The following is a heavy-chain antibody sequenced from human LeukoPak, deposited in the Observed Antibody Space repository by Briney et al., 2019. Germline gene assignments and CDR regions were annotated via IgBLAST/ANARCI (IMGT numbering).Heavy chain of an antibody. CDR1: GLTFSSYA. CDR2: ISYDGSNK. CDR3: AREGMVRGVRTAFDI. V-gene: IGHV3-30-3*01. J-gene: IGHJ3*02. Sequence: GRSLRLSCAASGLTFSSYAMHWVRQAPGKGLEWVAVISYDGSNKYYADSVKGRFTISRDNSKNTLYLQMNSLRAEDTAVYYCAREGMVRGVRTAFDIWGQGTMVTVSS. D-gene: IGHD3-10*01.